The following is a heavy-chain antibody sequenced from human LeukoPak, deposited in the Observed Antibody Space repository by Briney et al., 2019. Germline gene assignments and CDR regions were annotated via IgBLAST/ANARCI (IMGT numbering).Heavy chain of an antibody. V-gene: IGHV4-34*01. CDR2: INHSGSA. CDR3: ARHLLRGVIIRGSQGFDP. Sequence: SETLSLTCAVYDGSFSGSYCTWLRQPPGKGLEWIGEINHSGSANYNPSLTSRVTILLDTSKNQFSLTLSSVTAADTAVYYCARHLLRGVIIRGSQGFDPWGQGTLVTVSS. CDR1: DGSFSGSY. D-gene: IGHD3-10*01. J-gene: IGHJ5*02.